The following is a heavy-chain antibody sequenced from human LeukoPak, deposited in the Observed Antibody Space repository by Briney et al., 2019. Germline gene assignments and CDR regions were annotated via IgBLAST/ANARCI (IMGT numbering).Heavy chain of an antibody. CDR1: GYKFTNYW. J-gene: IGHJ5*02. CDR3: AKRGATLGAFDP. CDR2: IYPGDSDI. Sequence: HGESLKISLNSSGYKFTNYWIDLVRQMPGKGLEWMGIIYPGDSDIRYSPSFQGHVTISADKSSSTPYLQWSSLKASDTVMYYCAKRGATLGAFDPWGQGTLVTVSS. D-gene: IGHD3-16*01. V-gene: IGHV5-51*01.